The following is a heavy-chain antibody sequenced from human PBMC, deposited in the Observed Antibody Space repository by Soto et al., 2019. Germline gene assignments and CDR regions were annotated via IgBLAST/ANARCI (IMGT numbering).Heavy chain of an antibody. CDR2: ISAYNGNT. J-gene: IGHJ4*02. V-gene: IGHV1-18*01. Sequence: AAVKVSLKASGYSFTSYGISWVRQAPGQGLEWMGWISAYNGNTKYAQKLQGRVTMTTDTSTSTADMELRSLRSDDTAVYYCAREPNYFDYWGQGTLVTVSS. CDR1: GYSFTSYG. CDR3: AREPNYFDY.